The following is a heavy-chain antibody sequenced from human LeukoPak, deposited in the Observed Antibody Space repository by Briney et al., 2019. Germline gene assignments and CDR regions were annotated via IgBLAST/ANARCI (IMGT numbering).Heavy chain of an antibody. V-gene: IGHV3-9*01. CDR2: VTWNSGNI. CDR1: GFRFDGFA. CDR3: AKDVGLGNYYGMDV. D-gene: IGHD3-16*01. Sequence: PGGSLRLSCAASGFRFDGFAMHWVRHAPGKGLEWVAGVTWNSGNIGYGDSVKGRFIISRDNAKRSLYLEMNSLRPEDTALYYCAKDVGLGNYYGMDVWGQETMVTVSS. J-gene: IGHJ6*02.